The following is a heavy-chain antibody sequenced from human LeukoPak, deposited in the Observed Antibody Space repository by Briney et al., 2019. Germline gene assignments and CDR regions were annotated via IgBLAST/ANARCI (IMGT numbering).Heavy chain of an antibody. D-gene: IGHD5-18*01. CDR2: INPNSGGT. CDR1: GYTFTGYY. J-gene: IGHJ4*02. CDR3: ARGGRRLWACFEY. Sequence: ASVKVSCKASGYTFTGYYIHWVRQAPGQGLEWMGWINPNSGGTNYVQKFQGRVTMTRDTSISTAYMELSRLRSDDTAVYYCARGGRRLWACFEYWGQGTLVTVSS. V-gene: IGHV1-2*02.